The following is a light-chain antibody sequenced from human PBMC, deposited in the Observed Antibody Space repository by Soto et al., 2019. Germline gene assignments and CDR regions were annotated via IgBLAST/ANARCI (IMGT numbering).Light chain of an antibody. CDR2: DAS. Sequence: EIVLTQSPATLSLSPGERATLSCRASQSVSSYLAWYQQKPGQAPRLLIYDASNRATGIPARFSGSGSGTDFTLTISSLEPDDFAVYYCQQRTDWPLTFGRGAKVEI. J-gene: IGKJ4*01. CDR1: QSVSSY. V-gene: IGKV3-11*01. CDR3: QQRTDWPLT.